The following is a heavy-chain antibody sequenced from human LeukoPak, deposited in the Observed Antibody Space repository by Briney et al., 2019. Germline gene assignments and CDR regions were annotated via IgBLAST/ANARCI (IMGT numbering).Heavy chain of an antibody. CDR3: ARGYSSGFVYFDY. J-gene: IGHJ4*02. CDR2: INAGNGNT. CDR1: GYTFTSYA. D-gene: IGHD6-19*01. V-gene: IGHV1-3*01. Sequence: ASVKVSCKVSGYTFTSYAMHWVRQAPGQRLEWMGWINAGNGNTKYSQKFQGRVTITRDTSASTAYMELSSLRSEDTAVYYCARGYSSGFVYFDYWGQGTLVTVSS.